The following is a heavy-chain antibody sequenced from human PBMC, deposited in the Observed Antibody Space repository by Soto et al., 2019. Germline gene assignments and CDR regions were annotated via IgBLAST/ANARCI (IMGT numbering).Heavy chain of an antibody. D-gene: IGHD3-3*01. V-gene: IGHV1-46*01. CDR1: GYTFVDYF. CDR3: ARGMSGPDDFWSGTYGMDG. CDR2: ISLRHHST. J-gene: IGHJ6*02. Sequence: GASVKVSCKTSGYTFVDYFIHWVRQAPGQGLEWMGIISLRHHSTSYAQKFQDRLSVNRDPSTTTIYMELSSLRSEDTAVYYCARGMSGPDDFWSGTYGMDGWGQGTTVTVSS.